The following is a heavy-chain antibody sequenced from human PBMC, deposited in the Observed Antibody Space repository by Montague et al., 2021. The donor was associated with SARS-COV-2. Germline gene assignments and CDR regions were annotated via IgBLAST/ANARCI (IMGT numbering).Heavy chain of an antibody. CDR3: ARPSSGSYYNYFDY. J-gene: IGHJ4*02. Sequence: SLSLSCAASGFTFSSYAMHWVRQAPGKGLEWVAVISYDGSNKYYADSVKGRFTISRDNSKNTLYLQMNSLRAEDTAVYYCARPSSGSYYNYFDYWGQGTLVTVSS. CDR2: ISYDGSNK. V-gene: IGHV3-30*04. D-gene: IGHD3-10*01. CDR1: GFTFSSYA.